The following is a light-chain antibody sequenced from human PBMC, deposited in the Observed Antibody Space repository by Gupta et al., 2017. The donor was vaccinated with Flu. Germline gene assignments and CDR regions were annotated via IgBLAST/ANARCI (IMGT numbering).Light chain of an antibody. V-gene: IGLV5-45*02. CDR2: YKSDSDQ. J-gene: IGLJ1*01. CDR3: MIWHNSAYV. CDR1: SAIDLGTYR. Sequence: QAVLTQPSSLSSSPGTSASLTCTFRSAIDLGTYRIYWYRQKPGSPPQYLLRYKSDSDQQQASGVPSRFSGSKDASANAGILLISGLHSEDEADYYCMIWHNSAYVFGAGTKVTVL.